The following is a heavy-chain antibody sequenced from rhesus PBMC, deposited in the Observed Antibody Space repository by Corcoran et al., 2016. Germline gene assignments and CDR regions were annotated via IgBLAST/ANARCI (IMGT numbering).Heavy chain of an antibody. CDR1: GGSFSNYW. D-gene: IGHD6-37*01. CDR3: ARSVGGLDS. V-gene: IGHV4-80*01. Sequence: QVQLQESGPGLGKPSETLSLTCAVSGGSFSNYWWSWIRQPPGKGLGWIGEINGNRGNTNYSPSLKSRVTISKDASKNQFSLKLSSVTAADTAVYYCARSVGGLDSWGHGVVVTVSS. CDR2: INGNRGNT. J-gene: IGHJ6*01.